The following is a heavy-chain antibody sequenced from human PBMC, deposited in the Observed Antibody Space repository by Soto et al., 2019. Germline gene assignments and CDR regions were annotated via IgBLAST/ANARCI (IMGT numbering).Heavy chain of an antibody. Sequence: PGGSLRLSCAASGFTFDDYAMHWVRQAPGKGLEWVTGISWNSDTIGYADSVKGRSTISRDNAKNSLYLQMNSLRAEDTAFYYCARDVWSRASGPPDSWGQGTLVTVSS. CDR3: ARDVWSRASGPPDS. V-gene: IGHV3-9*01. CDR2: ISWNSDTI. D-gene: IGHD3-10*01. CDR1: GFTFDDYA. J-gene: IGHJ4*02.